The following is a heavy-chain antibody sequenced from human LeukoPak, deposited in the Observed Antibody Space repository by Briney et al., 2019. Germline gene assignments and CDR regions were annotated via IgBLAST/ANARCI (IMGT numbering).Heavy chain of an antibody. V-gene: IGHV1-2*02. CDR1: GYTFTSYD. J-gene: IGHJ5*02. CDR3: ARPHCSSTSCYSWFDP. CDR2: INPNSGGT. D-gene: IGHD2-2*02. Sequence: ASVKVSCKASGYTFTSYDINWVRQAPGQGLEWMGWINPNSGGTNYAQKFQGRVTMTRDTSISTAYMELSRLRSDDTAVYYCARPHCSSTSCYSWFDPWGQGTLVTVSS.